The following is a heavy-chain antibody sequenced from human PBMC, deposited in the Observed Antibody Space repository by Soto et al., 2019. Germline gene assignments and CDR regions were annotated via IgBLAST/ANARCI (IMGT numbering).Heavy chain of an antibody. CDR1: TDSSSFTNSY. D-gene: IGHD3-10*01. V-gene: IGHV4-39*01. CDR3: ARPCIEVVWRGFDF. CDR2: SSYNGGT. J-gene: IGHJ4*02. Sequence: PSETLSLTCTVSTDSSSFTNSYWGWIRQPPGKGLQWIGSSSYNGGTFYNPSLEGRVVISLDTSKKPSSVQVSSVTAADTAVYFCARPCIEVVWRGFDFWGQGSPVNVSS.